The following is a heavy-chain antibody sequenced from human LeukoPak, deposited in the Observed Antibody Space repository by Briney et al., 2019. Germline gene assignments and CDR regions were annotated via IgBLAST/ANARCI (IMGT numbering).Heavy chain of an antibody. CDR3: AREFGHCSGDNCFYFFDS. CDR1: GYTLTNYN. CDR2: INTDKGHT. J-gene: IGHJ4*02. Sequence: ASVKVSCKASGYTLTNYNISWVRQAPGQGLQWTGWINTDKGHTNFVPKFQGRVTVTTDTSTNTAYMELRRLRSDDTAVYYCAREFGHCSGDNCFYFFDSWGQGSLVTVSS. D-gene: IGHD2-15*01. V-gene: IGHV1-18*01.